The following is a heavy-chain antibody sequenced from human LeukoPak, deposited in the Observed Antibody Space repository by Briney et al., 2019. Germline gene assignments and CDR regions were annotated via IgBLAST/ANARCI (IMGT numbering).Heavy chain of an antibody. J-gene: IGHJ4*02. CDR1: GFTFSSYA. D-gene: IGHD6-19*01. Sequence: GRSLRLSCAASGFTFSSYAMHWVRQAPGKGLEWVAVISYDGSNKYYADSVKGRFTISRDNSKNTLYLQMNSLRAEDTAVYYCARGSGIAVAGYWGQGTLVTVSS. V-gene: IGHV3-30-3*01. CDR3: ARGSGIAVAGY. CDR2: ISYDGSNK.